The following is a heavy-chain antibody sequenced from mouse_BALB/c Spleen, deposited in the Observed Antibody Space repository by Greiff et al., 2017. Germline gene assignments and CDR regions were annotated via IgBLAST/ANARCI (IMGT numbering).Heavy chain of an antibody. D-gene: IGHD4-1*01. J-gene: IGHJ2*01. CDR2: ISNGGGST. CDR1: GFTFSSYT. Sequence: EVMLVESGGGLVQPGGSLKLSCAASGFTFSSYTMSWVRQTPEKRLEWVAYISNGGGSTYYPDTVKGRFTISRDNAKNTLYLQMSSLKSEDTAMYYCARHGTAGGGYFDYWGQGTTLTVSS. V-gene: IGHV5-12-2*01. CDR3: ARHGTAGGGYFDY.